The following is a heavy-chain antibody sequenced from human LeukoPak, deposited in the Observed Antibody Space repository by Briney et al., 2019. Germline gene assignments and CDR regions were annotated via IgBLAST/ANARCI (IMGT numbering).Heavy chain of an antibody. D-gene: IGHD6-13*01. CDR2: ISAYNGNT. V-gene: IGHV1-18*01. CDR1: GYTFTSYG. Sequence: GASVKVSCTASGYTFTSYGISWVRRAPGQGLEWMGWISAYNGNTNYAQKLQGRVTMATDTSTSTAYMELRSLRTDDTDVSYCARVVARWYSSSWYWFDPWGQGTLVTVSS. J-gene: IGHJ5*02. CDR3: ARVVARWYSSSWYWFDP.